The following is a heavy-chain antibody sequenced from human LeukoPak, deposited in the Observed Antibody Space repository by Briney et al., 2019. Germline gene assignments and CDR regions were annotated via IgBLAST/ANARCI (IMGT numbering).Heavy chain of an antibody. Sequence: ASVKVSCKVSGYTLTELSMHWVRQAPGKGLEWMGGFDPEDGETIYAQKFQGRLTMTENTSTDTAYMELSSLRSEDTAVYYCATGGVDTAMVTGVYWGQGTLVTVSS. V-gene: IGHV1-24*01. CDR2: FDPEDGET. CDR1: GYTLTELS. CDR3: ATGGVDTAMVTGVY. D-gene: IGHD5-18*01. J-gene: IGHJ4*02.